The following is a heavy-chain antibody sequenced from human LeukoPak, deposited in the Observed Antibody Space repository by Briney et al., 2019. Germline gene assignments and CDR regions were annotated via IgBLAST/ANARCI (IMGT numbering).Heavy chain of an antibody. CDR1: GGTFSSYA. CDR3: ARGLPGTSPGFDY. J-gene: IGHJ4*02. V-gene: IGHV1-2*02. CDR2: VTPNSGAT. D-gene: IGHD5/OR15-5a*01. Sequence: ASVKVSCKASGGTFSSYAISWVRQAPGQGPEWMGWVTPNSGATNIAQKFQDRVAMTTDTSISTAYMDLSRLRPDDTAVYFCARGLPGTSPGFDYWGQGTLVTVSS.